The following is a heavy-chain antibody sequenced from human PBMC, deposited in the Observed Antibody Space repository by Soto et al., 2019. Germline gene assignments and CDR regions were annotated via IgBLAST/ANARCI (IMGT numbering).Heavy chain of an antibody. V-gene: IGHV4-39*01. J-gene: IGHJ3*02. Sequence: QLQLQESGPGLVKPSETLSLTCTVSGGSISSSSYYWGWIRQPPGKGLEWIGSIYYSGSTYYNPSLKCPVTISVDTSNNQFSLKLSSVTAADTAVYYCARHTPVTMVRGTAFEIWGQGTMVTVSS. CDR2: IYYSGST. CDR1: GGSISSSSYY. D-gene: IGHD3-10*01. CDR3: ARHTPVTMVRGTAFEI.